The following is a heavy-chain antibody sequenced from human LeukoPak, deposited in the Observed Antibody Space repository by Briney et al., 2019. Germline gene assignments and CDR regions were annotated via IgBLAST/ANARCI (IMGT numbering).Heavy chain of an antibody. Sequence: ASVKVSCKASGYSLTNYYLHWARQAPGEGLEWMGWINPDSGDTRSAEKFQGRVTMTRDPSVNTAYMELSGLSSDDTAVYYCARDRAGGSHNWFDPWGQGTLVTVSS. CDR2: INPDSGDT. CDR3: ARDRAGGSHNWFDP. V-gene: IGHV1-2*02. J-gene: IGHJ5*02. D-gene: IGHD5-12*01. CDR1: GYSLTNYY.